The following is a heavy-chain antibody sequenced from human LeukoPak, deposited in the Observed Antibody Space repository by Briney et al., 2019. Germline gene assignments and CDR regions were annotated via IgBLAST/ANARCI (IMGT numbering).Heavy chain of an antibody. CDR2: ISGSGGST. CDR1: GFTFSSYA. D-gene: IGHD3-10*01. CDR3: AKDLYGSGSYYADY. J-gene: IGHJ4*02. Sequence: HPGGSLRLSCAASGFTFSSYAMSWVRQAPGKGLEWVSAISGSGGSTYYADSVKGRFTISRDNSKNTLYLQMNSLRAEDTAVYYCAKDLYGSGSYYADYWGQGTLDTVSS. V-gene: IGHV3-23*01.